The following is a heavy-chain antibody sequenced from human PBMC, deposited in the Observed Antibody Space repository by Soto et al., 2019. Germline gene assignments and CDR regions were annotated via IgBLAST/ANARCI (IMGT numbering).Heavy chain of an antibody. V-gene: IGHV1-3*01. Sequence: QVQLVQSGAEVKKPGASVKVSCKASGYTFTSYAMHWVRQAPGQRLEWMGWINAGNGNTKYSQKFQGRVTITRDTSARKAYMELSSLRYEDTAVYYCARAGGGYCSGGSCYGLDYWGQGTLVTVSS. CDR2: INAGNGNT. D-gene: IGHD2-15*01. J-gene: IGHJ4*02. CDR3: ARAGGGYCSGGSCYGLDY. CDR1: GYTFTSYA.